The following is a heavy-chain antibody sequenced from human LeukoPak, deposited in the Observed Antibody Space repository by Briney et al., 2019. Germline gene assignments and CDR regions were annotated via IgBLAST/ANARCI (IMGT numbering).Heavy chain of an antibody. J-gene: IGHJ4*02. CDR3: ARDDYGDF. CDR2: INTSGGST. CDR1: GYTFTSYY. Sequence: ASVKVSCKASGYTFTSYYMNWMRQAPGQGLEWMGIINTSGGSTRNAQKFQGRVTMTRDTSTSTVYMELSSLRSEDTAVYYCARDDYGDFWGQGTLVTVSS. V-gene: IGHV1-46*01.